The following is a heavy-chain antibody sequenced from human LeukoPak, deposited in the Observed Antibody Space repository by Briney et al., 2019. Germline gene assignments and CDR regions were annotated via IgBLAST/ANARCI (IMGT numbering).Heavy chain of an antibody. D-gene: IGHD5-24*01. CDR3: ARDHPISRGWLQLDAFDI. CDR1: GFTFSSYS. Sequence: PGGSLRLSCAASGFTFSSYSMNWVRQAPGKGLEWVSSISSSSSYIYYADSVKGRFTISRDNAKNSLYLQMNSLRAEDTAVYYCARDHPISRGWLQLDAFDIWGQGTMVTVSS. V-gene: IGHV3-21*01. CDR2: ISSSSSYI. J-gene: IGHJ3*02.